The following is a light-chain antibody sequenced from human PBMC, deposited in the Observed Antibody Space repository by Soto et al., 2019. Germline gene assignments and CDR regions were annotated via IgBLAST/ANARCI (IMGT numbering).Light chain of an antibody. J-gene: IGKJ5*01. Sequence: VVWTKSTGTVSLFPGERATRSCLASPSVGSTYLAWYQQRPGQAPRLLLYGAYSRATGITDRFDGSGSGTDFTITISRLEPEDFAVYYCQQYGSSSITFGQGTRLEIK. CDR1: PSVGSTY. CDR2: GAY. V-gene: IGKV3-20*01. CDR3: QQYGSSSIT.